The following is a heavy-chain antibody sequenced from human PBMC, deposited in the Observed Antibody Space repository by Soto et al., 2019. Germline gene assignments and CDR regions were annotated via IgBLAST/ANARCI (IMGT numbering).Heavy chain of an antibody. CDR3: ASRHCPGSSCHFVRDYYNMDV. D-gene: IGHD2-15*01. V-gene: IGHV1-46*01. CDR1: GDTLTTFY. Sequence: QVPLVQSGAEVKKPGASVTLSCRASGDTLTTFYIQWVRQAPGQGLEWMGIINPSGGSTKYAHKFQDRITMTRDTSTTTVYMELSSLTSEDTAVYYCASRHCPGSSCHFVRDYYNMDVWGQGTTVTV. J-gene: IGHJ6*02. CDR2: INPSGGST.